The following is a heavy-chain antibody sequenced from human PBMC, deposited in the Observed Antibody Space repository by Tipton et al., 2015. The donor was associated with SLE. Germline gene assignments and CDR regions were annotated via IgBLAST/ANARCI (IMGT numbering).Heavy chain of an antibody. J-gene: IGHJ4*02. D-gene: IGHD3-22*01. V-gene: IGHV3-48*01. CDR2: ISSTSNTI. Sequence: SLRLSCAASGFSFSRYSMNWVRQAPGRGLECVSYISSTSNTIYYADSVRGRFTISRDNANNALYLQMNSLTAEDTGVYYCAADSSAYYWGQGTLVTVPP. CDR3: AADSSAYY. CDR1: GFSFSRYS.